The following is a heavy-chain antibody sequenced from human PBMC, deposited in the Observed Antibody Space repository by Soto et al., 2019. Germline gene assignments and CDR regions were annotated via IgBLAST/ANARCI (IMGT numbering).Heavy chain of an antibody. Sequence: QVQLQESGPGLVKPSQTLSLTCTVSGDSIISGDYYWSWIRQTPGKGLEWIGYIYYSGDTNYNPSLKSRVIISVATSKHQFSLKLSSVTAADTAVYYCVREGALLYGGNPDYYYTVGVWGQGTTVTVSS. CDR2: IYYSGDT. CDR1: GDSIISGDYY. D-gene: IGHD4-17*01. J-gene: IGHJ6*02. V-gene: IGHV4-30-4*01. CDR3: VREGALLYGGNPDYYYTVGV.